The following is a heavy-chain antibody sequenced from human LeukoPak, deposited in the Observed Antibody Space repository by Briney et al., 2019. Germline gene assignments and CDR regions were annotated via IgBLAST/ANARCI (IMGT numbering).Heavy chain of an antibody. V-gene: IGHV1-18*01. CDR1: GYTFTSYV. D-gene: IGHD3-22*01. CDR2: ISAYSGNT. Sequence: GASVKVSCKASGYTFTSYVITWVRQAPGQGLEWMGWISAYSGNTNYAQNLQGRVTMTTDTSTSTAYMELRSLRSDDTAVYYCARGYDNSGYYYFDYWGQGTLVTVSS. CDR3: ARGYDNSGYYYFDY. J-gene: IGHJ4*02.